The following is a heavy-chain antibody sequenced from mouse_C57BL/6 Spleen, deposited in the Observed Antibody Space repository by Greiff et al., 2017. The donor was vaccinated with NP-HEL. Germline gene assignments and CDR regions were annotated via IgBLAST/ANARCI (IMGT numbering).Heavy chain of an antibody. Sequence: VQLQQPGTELVKPGASVKLSCKASGYTFTSYRMHWVKQRPGQGLEWIGNINPSNGGTNYNKKFKSKATLTVDKSSSTAYMQLSSLTSEDSAVYYCARQYYGNYWFAYWGQGTLVTVSA. V-gene: IGHV1-53*01. CDR1: GYTFTSYR. CDR3: ARQYYGNYWFAY. CDR2: INPSNGGT. D-gene: IGHD2-1*01. J-gene: IGHJ3*01.